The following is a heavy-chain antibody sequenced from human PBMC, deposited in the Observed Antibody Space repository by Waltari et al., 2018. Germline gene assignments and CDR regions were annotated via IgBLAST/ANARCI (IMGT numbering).Heavy chain of an antibody. V-gene: IGHV3-74*01. CDR3: VRDYYDFWSGYFLY. Sequence: EVVLVESGGGLVQPGGSLRLSCAAPGFTFGNYWMHWVRQAPGKGLVWVSRINHDGRSTDYADSVKGQFTISRDNAKNTLYLQMNSLRAEDTAVYYCVRDYYDFWSGYFLYWGLGTLVTVSS. CDR1: GFTFGNYW. D-gene: IGHD3-3*01. CDR2: INHDGRST. J-gene: IGHJ4*02.